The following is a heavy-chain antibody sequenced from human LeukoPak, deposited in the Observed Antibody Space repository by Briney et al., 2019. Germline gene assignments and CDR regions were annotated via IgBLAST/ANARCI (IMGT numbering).Heavy chain of an antibody. Sequence: SETLSLTCTVYGGSFSGYYWSWIRLPPGKGLEWIGEINHSGSTYYNPSLKSRVTISVDTSKNQFSLKLSSVTAADTAVYYCARLGYYGSGSLIDYFDYWGQGTLVTVSS. CDR2: INHSGST. CDR3: ARLGYYGSGSLIDYFDY. V-gene: IGHV4-34*01. D-gene: IGHD3-10*01. CDR1: GGSFSGYY. J-gene: IGHJ4*02.